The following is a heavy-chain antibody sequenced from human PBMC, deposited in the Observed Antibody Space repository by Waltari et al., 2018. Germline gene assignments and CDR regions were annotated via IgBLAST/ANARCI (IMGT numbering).Heavy chain of an antibody. CDR1: GFTFSSYA. D-gene: IGHD1-26*01. V-gene: IGHV3-23*01. CDR2: ISGSGGST. Sequence: EVQLLESGGGLVQPGGSLRLSCAASGFTFSSYAMSWVRQAPGKGLEWVSAISGSGGSTYYADSVKGRFTISRDNAKNSLYLQMNSLRAEDTAVYYCARVYPTSGSYNYWGQGTLVTVSS. J-gene: IGHJ4*02. CDR3: ARVYPTSGSYNY.